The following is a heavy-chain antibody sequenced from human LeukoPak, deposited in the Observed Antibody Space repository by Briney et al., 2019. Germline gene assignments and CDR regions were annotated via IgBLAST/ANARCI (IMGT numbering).Heavy chain of an antibody. V-gene: IGHV4-59*01. D-gene: IGHD3-10*01. CDR2: ISYSGST. J-gene: IGHJ2*01. CDR1: GDSISTYS. CDR3: AKAMSSAWNFDL. Sequence: SETLSLTCTVSGDSISTYSWIWIRQPPGKGLEYIGYISYSGSTNFNPSLQSRVTMSVATSKNQFSLKLNSVTAADTAVYYCAKAMSSAWNFDLWGRGTLVTVSS.